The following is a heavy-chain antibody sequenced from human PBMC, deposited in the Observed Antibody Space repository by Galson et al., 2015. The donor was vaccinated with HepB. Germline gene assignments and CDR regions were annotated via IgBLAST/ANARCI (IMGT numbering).Heavy chain of an antibody. J-gene: IGHJ3*02. V-gene: IGHV6-1*01. CDR3: ARYGSGSYSPFDAFDI. CDR2: TYYRSKWYN. CDR1: GDSVSSNSAA. D-gene: IGHD3-10*01. Sequence: CAISGDSVSSNSAAWNWIRQSPSRGLEWLGRTYYRSKWYNDYAVSVKSRITINPDTSKNQFSLQLNSVTPEDTAVYYCARYGSGSYSPFDAFDIWGQGTMVTVSS.